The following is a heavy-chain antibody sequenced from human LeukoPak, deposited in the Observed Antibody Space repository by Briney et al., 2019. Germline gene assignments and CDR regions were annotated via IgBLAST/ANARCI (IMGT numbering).Heavy chain of an antibody. CDR2: ISYDGSNK. D-gene: IGHD3-10*01. Sequence: GRSLRLSCAASGFTFSTYGMHWVRQAPDKGLEWVAVISYDGSNKYYADSVKGRFTISRGNSKNTPYLQMDSLRPEDTAVYYCAKTSSDGAYPGHKAFDIWGQGTMVTVSS. V-gene: IGHV3-30*18. CDR3: AKTSSDGAYPGHKAFDI. J-gene: IGHJ3*02. CDR1: GFTFSTYG.